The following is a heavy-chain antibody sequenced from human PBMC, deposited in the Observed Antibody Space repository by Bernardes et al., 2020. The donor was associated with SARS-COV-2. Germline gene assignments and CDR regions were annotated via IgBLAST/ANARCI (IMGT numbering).Heavy chain of an antibody. V-gene: IGHV1-58*01. Sequence: ASVKVSCKASGFTFSNSAVQWVRQARGQSLEWIGWIVVGSGNTDYAQKFQERVTITRDISASTAYMELSSLRSEDTAVYYCAAAELGMVDSWGQGTLVTVSS. CDR3: AAAELGMVDS. CDR2: IVVGSGNT. J-gene: IGHJ4*02. D-gene: IGHD7-27*01. CDR1: GFTFSNSA.